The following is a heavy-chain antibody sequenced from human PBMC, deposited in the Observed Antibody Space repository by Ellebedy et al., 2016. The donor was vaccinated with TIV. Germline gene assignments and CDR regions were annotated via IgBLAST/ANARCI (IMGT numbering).Heavy chain of an antibody. Sequence: SETLSLTXTVSGGSISSYHWSWIRQPAGKGLEWIGRIYTSGSTNYNPSLKSRVTMSVDTSKNQFSLKLSSVTAADTAVYYCARAVLMVRGVIITWFDPWGQGTLVTVSS. J-gene: IGHJ5*02. CDR1: GGSISSYH. D-gene: IGHD3-10*01. V-gene: IGHV4-4*07. CDR3: ARAVLMVRGVIITWFDP. CDR2: IYTSGST.